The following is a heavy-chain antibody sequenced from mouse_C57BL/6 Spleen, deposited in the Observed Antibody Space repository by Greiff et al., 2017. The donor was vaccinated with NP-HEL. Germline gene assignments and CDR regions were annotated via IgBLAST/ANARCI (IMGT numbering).Heavy chain of an antibody. Sequence: VQLQESGAELVRPGASVTLSCKASGYTFTDYEMHWVKQTPVHGLEWIGAIDPETGGTAYNQKFKGKAILTADKSSSTAYMELRSLTSEDSAVYYCTRGLWFAYWGQGTLVTVSA. CDR1: GYTFTDYE. V-gene: IGHV1-15*01. J-gene: IGHJ3*01. CDR2: IDPETGGT. CDR3: TRGLWFAY. D-gene: IGHD3-3*01.